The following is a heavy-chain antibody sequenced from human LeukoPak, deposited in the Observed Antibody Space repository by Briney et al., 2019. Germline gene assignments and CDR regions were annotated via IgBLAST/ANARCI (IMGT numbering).Heavy chain of an antibody. Sequence: PGGSLRLSCAASGFTVSSNYMSWVRQAPGKGLEWVSVIYSGGSTYYADSVKGRFTISRDNSKNTLYLQMNSLRAEDTAVYYCARDRPYYYDSSGYYPLDYWAQGTLVTVSS. CDR3: ARDRPYYYDSSGYYPLDY. CDR2: IYSGGST. V-gene: IGHV3-66*01. J-gene: IGHJ4*02. D-gene: IGHD3-22*01. CDR1: GFTVSSNY.